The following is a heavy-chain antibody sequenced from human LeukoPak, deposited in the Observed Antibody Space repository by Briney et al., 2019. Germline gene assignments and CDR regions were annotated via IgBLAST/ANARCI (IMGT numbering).Heavy chain of an antibody. V-gene: IGHV4-30-4*01. CDR2: IYYSGTT. J-gene: IGHJ4*02. D-gene: IGHD6-19*01. Sequence: PSQTLSLTCIVSGGSISSGDYYWTWIRQPPGKGLEWIGYIYYSGTTYYNSSLKSRVTISVDTSKNQFSLKLTSVTAADTAMYYCARGVAAVADDYWGQGTLVTVSS. CDR3: ARGVAAVADDY. CDR1: GGSISSGDYY.